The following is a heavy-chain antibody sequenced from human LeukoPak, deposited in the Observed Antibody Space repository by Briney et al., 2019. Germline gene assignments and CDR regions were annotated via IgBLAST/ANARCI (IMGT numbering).Heavy chain of an antibody. CDR2: INPNSGGT. CDR1: GYTFTGYY. CDR3: ARGSSNSIMITFGGVIVPFDY. V-gene: IGHV1-2*02. J-gene: IGHJ4*02. D-gene: IGHD3-16*02. Sequence: ASVKVSCKASGYTFTGYYMHWVRQAPGQGLEWMGWINPNSGGTNYAQKFQGRVTMTRDTSISTAYVELSRLRSDDTAVYYCARGSSNSIMITFGGVIVPFDYWGQGTLVTVSS.